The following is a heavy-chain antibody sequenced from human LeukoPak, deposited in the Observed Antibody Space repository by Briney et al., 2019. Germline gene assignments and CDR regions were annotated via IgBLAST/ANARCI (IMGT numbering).Heavy chain of an antibody. CDR2: VSGRGSST. Sequence: GGSLRLSCEGSGFSFSNYVMNWVRQAPGKGLEWVSGVSGRGSSTYYADSVKGRLTISRDNAKNSLYLQMNSLRAEDTAVYYCARGDGRGSYKDYYFDYWGQGTLVTVSS. CDR3: ARGDGRGSYKDYYFDY. J-gene: IGHJ4*02. D-gene: IGHD1-26*01. V-gene: IGHV3-23*01. CDR1: GFSFSNYV.